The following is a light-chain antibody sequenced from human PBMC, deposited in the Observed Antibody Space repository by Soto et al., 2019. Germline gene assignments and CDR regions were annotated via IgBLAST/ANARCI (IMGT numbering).Light chain of an antibody. J-gene: IGKJ1*01. CDR3: QQYNNWPRT. CDR2: GAS. Sequence: EIVFTKSPTTLSLSPGERATLSCRASQFVSSNLAWYQQKPGQAPRLLIYGASTRATGIPARFSGSGSGTEFTLTISSLQSEDFAVYYCQQYNNWPRTFGQGTKVDI. V-gene: IGKV3-15*01. CDR1: QFVSSN.